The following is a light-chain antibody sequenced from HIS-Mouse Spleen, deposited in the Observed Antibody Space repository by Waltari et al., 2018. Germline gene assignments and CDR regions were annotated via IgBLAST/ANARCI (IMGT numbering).Light chain of an antibody. J-gene: IGLJ1*01. CDR2: EGS. Sequence: QSALTQPASVSGSPGQSITIYCTGTSSDVGSYNLVSWYQQHPGKAPNLMIYEGSKRPSGVSNRFSGSKSGNTASLTISGLQAEDEADYYCCSYAGNYVFGTGTKVTVL. CDR3: CSYAGNYV. CDR1: SSDVGSYNL. V-gene: IGLV2-23*01.